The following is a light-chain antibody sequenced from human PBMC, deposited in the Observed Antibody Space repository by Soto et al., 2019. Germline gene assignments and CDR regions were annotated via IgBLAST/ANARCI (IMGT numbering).Light chain of an antibody. V-gene: IGLV2-14*03. CDR2: DVG. CDR1: NSDVGAYSY. Sequence: QSALTQPASVSGSPGQSITISCTGTNSDVGAYSYVSWYQQYPGKAPKLLIYDVGARPSGISDRFSGSKSGNTASLTTSGLQAEDEADYYCSSYTAFTTYVFGSGTKVTVL. J-gene: IGLJ1*01. CDR3: SSYTAFTTYV.